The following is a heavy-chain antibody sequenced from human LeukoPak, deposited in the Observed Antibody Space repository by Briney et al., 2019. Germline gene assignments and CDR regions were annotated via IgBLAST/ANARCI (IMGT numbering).Heavy chain of an antibody. CDR1: GDGVSSNSAT. J-gene: IGHJ4*02. CDR2: TYYRSKWYN. Sequence: SQTLSLTCAISGDGVSSNSATWNWIRQSPSRGLVWLGRTYYRSKWYNDYPVSMTSRITINTDTSKNQVSLQLNSVTPEDTAVYYCVRALLGGATPPFDYWGQGTLVTVSS. V-gene: IGHV6-1*01. CDR3: VRALLGGATPPFDY. D-gene: IGHD1-26*01.